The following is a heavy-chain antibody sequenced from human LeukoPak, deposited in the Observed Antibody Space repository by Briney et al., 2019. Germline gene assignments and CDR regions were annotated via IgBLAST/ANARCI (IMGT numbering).Heavy chain of an antibody. CDR3: ARGRLRGPFWFDP. V-gene: IGHV3-7*01. Sequence: GGSLRLSCAASGFTFSRYWMTWVRQAPGKGLEWVANIKQDGSEKYYVDSVKGRFTISRDNAKNSLYLQMNSLRAEDTAVYYCARGRLRGPFWFDPWGQGTLVTVSS. J-gene: IGHJ5*02. CDR1: GFTFSRYW. D-gene: IGHD3-16*01. CDR2: IKQDGSEK.